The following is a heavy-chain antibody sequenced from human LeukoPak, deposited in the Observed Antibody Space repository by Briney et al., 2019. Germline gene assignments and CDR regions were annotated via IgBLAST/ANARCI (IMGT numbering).Heavy chain of an antibody. V-gene: IGHV1-46*02. CDR1: GYTFNTYA. CDR3: ARESNWNYFDY. D-gene: IGHD1-20*01. J-gene: IGHJ4*02. Sequence: ASVKVSCKTSGYTFNTYAISWVRQAPGQGLEWMGIINPSGGSTSYAQKFQGRVTMTRDMSTSTVYMELSSLRSEDTAVYYCARESNWNYFDYWGQGTLVTVSS. CDR2: INPSGGST.